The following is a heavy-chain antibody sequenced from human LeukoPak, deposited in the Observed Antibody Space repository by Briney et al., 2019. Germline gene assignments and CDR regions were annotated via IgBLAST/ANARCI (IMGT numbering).Heavy chain of an antibody. Sequence: ASVKVSCKASGYTFISYGISWVRQAPGQGLEWMGWISAYNGNTNYAQKLQGRVTMTTDTSTSTAYMELRSLRSDDTAVYYCARDRGRGSTSCYDYWGQGTLVTVSS. J-gene: IGHJ4*02. CDR3: ARDRGRGSTSCYDY. V-gene: IGHV1-18*01. CDR2: ISAYNGNT. CDR1: GYTFISYG. D-gene: IGHD2-2*01.